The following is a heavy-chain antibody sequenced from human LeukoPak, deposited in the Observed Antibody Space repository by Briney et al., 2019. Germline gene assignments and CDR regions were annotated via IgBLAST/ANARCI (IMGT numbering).Heavy chain of an antibody. V-gene: IGHV1-46*01. CDR1: GYTFTNYG. D-gene: IGHD6-19*01. Sequence: ASVKVSCKASGYTFTNYGISWVRQAPGQGLEWMGITNPSGGSTSYAQKFQGRVTMTRDTSTSTVYMELSSLRSEDTAVYYCARDGGSGWAYWYFDLWGRGTLVTVSS. J-gene: IGHJ2*01. CDR2: TNPSGGST. CDR3: ARDGGSGWAYWYFDL.